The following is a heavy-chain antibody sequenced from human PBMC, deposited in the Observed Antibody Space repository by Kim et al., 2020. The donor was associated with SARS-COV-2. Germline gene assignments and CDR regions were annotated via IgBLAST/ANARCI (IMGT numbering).Heavy chain of an antibody. D-gene: IGHD3-10*02. Sequence: SETLSLTCTVSGGSIRGSTSYWSWIRQPPGKGLEYIGYVFYSGATNYNSSLRSRVAISVDTSKNQFSLRVRSVTTADTAVYYCVRYVTSNFSFDPWGRGTLVTVSS. CDR3: VRYVTSNFSFDP. V-gene: IGHV4-61*01. CDR2: VFYSGAT. J-gene: IGHJ5*02. CDR1: GGSIRGSTSY.